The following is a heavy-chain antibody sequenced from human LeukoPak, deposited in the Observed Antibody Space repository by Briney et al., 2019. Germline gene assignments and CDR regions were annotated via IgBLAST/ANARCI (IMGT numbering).Heavy chain of an antibody. Sequence: GGSLRLSCAASGFTFNSHGMDWVRQGPGKGPEWVAFIVYDGGYKYYADSVKGRFTISRDNSKNTLFLQMNSLRTEDTPVYYCAKVHSYYAILTGDPFDYWGQGTLVTVSS. J-gene: IGHJ4*02. CDR1: GFTFNSHG. CDR3: AKVHSYYAILTGDPFDY. D-gene: IGHD3-9*01. CDR2: IVYDGGYK. V-gene: IGHV3-30*02.